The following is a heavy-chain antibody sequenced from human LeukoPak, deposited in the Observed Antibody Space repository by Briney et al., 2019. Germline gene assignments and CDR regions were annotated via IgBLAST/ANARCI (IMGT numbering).Heavy chain of an antibody. D-gene: IGHD1-1*01. J-gene: IGHJ5*02. CDR1: GGTFSGYA. CDR2: IIPIFGTA. Sequence: SVKVSCKASGGTFSGYAISWVRQAPGQGLEWMGGIIPIFGTANYAQKFQGRVTITTDESTSTAYMELSSLRSEDTAVYYCARVANEETNWFDPWGQGTLVTVSS. V-gene: IGHV1-69*05. CDR3: ARVANEETNWFDP.